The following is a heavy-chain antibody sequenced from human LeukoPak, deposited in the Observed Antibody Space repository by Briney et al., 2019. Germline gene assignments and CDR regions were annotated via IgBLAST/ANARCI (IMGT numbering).Heavy chain of an antibody. CDR3: ARVGNRSIAVAGRPGPFDY. CDR1: GFTFSSYA. J-gene: IGHJ4*02. CDR2: ISGSGGST. D-gene: IGHD6-19*01. V-gene: IGHV3-23*01. Sequence: GGSLRLSCAASGFTFSSYAMNWVRQAPGKGLEWVSAISGSGGSTYYADSVKGRFTISRDNAKNTLYLQMNSLRAEDTAVYYCARVGNRSIAVAGRPGPFDYWGQGTLVTVSS.